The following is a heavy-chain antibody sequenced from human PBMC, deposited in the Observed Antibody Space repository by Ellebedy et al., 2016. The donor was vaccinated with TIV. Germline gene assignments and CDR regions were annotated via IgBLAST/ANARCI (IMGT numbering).Heavy chain of an antibody. CDR3: ARVHCSITTCDYYYMDV. D-gene: IGHD1-1*01. CDR2: IFTSGSF. J-gene: IGHJ6*03. Sequence: SETLSLXCTVSGGSVSRYFWSWIRQPDGKGLEWIGRIFTSGSFNYNPSLMSRVTMSVVTSKNQISLRLNSVTTADTAVYYCARVHCSITTCDYYYMDVWGKGTTVTVSS. CDR1: GGSVSRYF. V-gene: IGHV4-4*07.